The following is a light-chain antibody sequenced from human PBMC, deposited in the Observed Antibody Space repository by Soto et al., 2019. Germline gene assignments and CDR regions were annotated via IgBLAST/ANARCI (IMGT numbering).Light chain of an antibody. J-gene: IGLJ2*01. CDR3: QTWGTGIQI. CDR2: VNSDGNH. Sequence: QPVLAQSPSASASLGASVKLTCTLSSGHSSYPIAWHQQQPEMGPRYLLKVNSDGNHSKGDGIPDRFSSSSSGAERYLTISSLQSEDEADYYCQTWGTGIQIFGGGTKLTVL. V-gene: IGLV4-69*01. CDR1: SGHSSYP.